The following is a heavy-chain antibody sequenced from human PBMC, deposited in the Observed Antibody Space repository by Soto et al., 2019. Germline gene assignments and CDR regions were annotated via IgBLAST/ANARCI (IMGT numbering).Heavy chain of an antibody. D-gene: IGHD6-13*01. CDR1: GYTFSRYL. J-gene: IGHJ4*02. CDR2: INTAGGGT. CDR3: ARRDSNSWSFDF. Sequence: QVQLVQSGAEVAKPGASVKVSCEARGYTFSRYLIHWVRQAPGQSLAWVGAINTAGGGTTDGQTFQGGVTMTRVTSTNPVYMEVSSLTSEDTAVYFCARRDSNSWSFDFWGQGTLVTVSS. V-gene: IGHV1-46*01.